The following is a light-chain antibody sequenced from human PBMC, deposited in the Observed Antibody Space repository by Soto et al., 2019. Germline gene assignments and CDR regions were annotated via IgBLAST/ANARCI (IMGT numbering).Light chain of an antibody. J-gene: IGKJ5*01. CDR3: QKYNTAPLT. CDR2: AAS. CDR1: QDISVS. Sequence: DIQMTQSPSSLSASVGDRVTITCRASQDISVSLAWYQQKPGKVPKLLIYAASTLQSGVPSRFSGSGSGTDFTLTISSLQPEDVATDYCQKYNTAPLTFGQGTRLEIK. V-gene: IGKV1-27*01.